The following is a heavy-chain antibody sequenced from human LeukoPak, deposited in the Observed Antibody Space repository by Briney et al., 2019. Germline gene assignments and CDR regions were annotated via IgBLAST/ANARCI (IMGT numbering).Heavy chain of an antibody. CDR1: GFTFSSYW. D-gene: IGHD3-3*01. J-gene: IGHJ5*02. Sequence: PGGSLRLSCAASGFTFSSYWMSWVRQAPGKGLEWVANLKQDGSEKYYVDSVKGRFTISRDNAKNSLSLQMNSLRAEDTAVYYCAKDLNTIFGAGWFDPWGQGTLVTVSS. CDR2: LKQDGSEK. V-gene: IGHV3-7*01. CDR3: AKDLNTIFGAGWFDP.